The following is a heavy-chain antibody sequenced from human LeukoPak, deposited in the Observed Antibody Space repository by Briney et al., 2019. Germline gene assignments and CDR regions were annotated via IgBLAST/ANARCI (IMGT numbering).Heavy chain of an antibody. CDR1: SGSISSYY. Sequence: PSETLSLTCTVSSGSISSYYWSWIRQPPGKGLEWIGEINHSGSTNYNPSLKSRVTISVDTSKNQFSLKLSSVTAADTAVYYCARGATKITMVRGVIVWFDPWGQGTLVTVSS. J-gene: IGHJ5*02. D-gene: IGHD3-10*01. CDR3: ARGATKITMVRGVIVWFDP. CDR2: INHSGST. V-gene: IGHV4-34*01.